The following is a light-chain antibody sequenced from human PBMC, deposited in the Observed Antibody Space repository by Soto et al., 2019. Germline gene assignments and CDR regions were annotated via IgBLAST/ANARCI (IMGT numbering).Light chain of an antibody. J-gene: IGKJ4*01. Sequence: EIVMTQSPATLSVSSGERATLSCRASQSVSRHLAWYQQKPGQAPRLLSYEASTRATGIPARFSGSGSGTEFTLTISSLQSEDFALYYCHQDNNWPLTFGGGTKVEIK. CDR3: HQDNNWPLT. V-gene: IGKV3-15*01. CDR1: QSVSRH. CDR2: EAS.